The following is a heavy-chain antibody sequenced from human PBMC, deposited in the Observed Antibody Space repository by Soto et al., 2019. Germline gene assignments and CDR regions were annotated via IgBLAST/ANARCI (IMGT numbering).Heavy chain of an antibody. CDR2: IYPGDSDT. V-gene: IGHV5-51*01. CDR3: ARQGCSGGSCSAGGYYYYYGMDV. CDR1: GYSFTSYW. D-gene: IGHD2-15*01. J-gene: IGHJ6*02. Sequence: GESLKIPCKGSGYSFTSYWIGWVRQMPGKGLEWMGIIYPGDSDTRYSPSFQGQVTISADKSISTAYLQWSSLKASDTAMYYCARQGCSGGSCSAGGYYYYYGMDVWGQGTTVTVSS.